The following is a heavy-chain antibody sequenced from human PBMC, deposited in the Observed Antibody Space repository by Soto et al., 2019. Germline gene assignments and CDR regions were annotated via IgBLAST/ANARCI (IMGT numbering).Heavy chain of an antibody. J-gene: IGHJ4*02. CDR1: GFTFSNYG. D-gene: IGHD3-10*01. V-gene: IGHV3-33*01. CDR3: ASALETGDY. CDR2: IWYDGSNK. Sequence: QVQLVESGGGVVQPGRSLRLSCVASGFTFSNYGMHWVRQAPGKGPEWVAVIWYDGSNKDYADSVKGRFTISRDNSRNTLYLPLNSLRAEDRAVYYCASALETGDYWGQGTLVTVSS.